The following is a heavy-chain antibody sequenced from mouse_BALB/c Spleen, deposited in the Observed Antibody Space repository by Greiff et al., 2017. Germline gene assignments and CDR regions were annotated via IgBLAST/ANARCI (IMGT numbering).Heavy chain of an antibody. V-gene: IGHV3-2*02. J-gene: IGHJ4*01. Sequence: EVKVEESGPGLVKPSQSLSLTCTVTGYSITSDYAWNWIRQFPGNKLEWMGYISYSGSTSYNPSLKSRISITRDTSKNQFFLQLNSVTTEDTATYYCAREGYDDAMDYWGQGTSVTVSS. CDR3: AREGYDDAMDY. CDR1: GYSITSDYA. CDR2: ISYSGST. D-gene: IGHD2-14*01.